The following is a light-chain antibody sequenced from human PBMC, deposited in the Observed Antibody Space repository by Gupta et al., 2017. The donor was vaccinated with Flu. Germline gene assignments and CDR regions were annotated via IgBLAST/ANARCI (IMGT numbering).Light chain of an antibody. CDR1: QSLSSW. CDR2: KAS. J-gene: IGKJ4*01. CDR3: KQEDSYWPT. V-gene: IGKV1-5*03. Sequence: PSTLSAYVGDRVTITCRASQSLSSWLDWYQQKPGKAPNLLIYKASKVESGVPSRFSGSGSGTEFTLTISSRQPDDFATYYCKQEDSYWPTFGGGTKVEI.